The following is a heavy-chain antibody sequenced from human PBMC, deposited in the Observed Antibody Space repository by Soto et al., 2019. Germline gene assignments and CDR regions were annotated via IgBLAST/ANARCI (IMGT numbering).Heavy chain of an antibody. Sequence: QVQLVESGGGVVQPGGSLRLSCAASGFRFNNYAIDWVRQAPGKGLEWVAFISFDGRKQYYGDSVQGRFSISRDDSKNTVFLQMSSLRPEDTAVYYCAKTIGLRLGELAPDFWGQGTLATVSS. J-gene: IGHJ4*02. D-gene: IGHD3-16*01. V-gene: IGHV3-30*18. CDR1: GFRFNNYA. CDR3: AKTIGLRLGELAPDF. CDR2: ISFDGRKQ.